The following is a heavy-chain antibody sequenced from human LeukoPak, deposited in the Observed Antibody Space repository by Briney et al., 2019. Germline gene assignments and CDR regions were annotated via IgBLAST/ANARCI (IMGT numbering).Heavy chain of an antibody. D-gene: IGHD2-2*02. Sequence: SVKVSCKASGGTFSSYAISWVRQAPGQGLEWMGGIIPIFGTANYAQKFPGRVTITTDESTSTAYMELSSLRSEDTAVYYCATLGVPAAIKEYFDYYYYYMDVWGKGTTVTVSS. CDR2: IIPIFGTA. CDR1: GGTFSSYA. CDR3: ATLGVPAAIKEYFDYYYYYMDV. J-gene: IGHJ6*03. V-gene: IGHV1-69*05.